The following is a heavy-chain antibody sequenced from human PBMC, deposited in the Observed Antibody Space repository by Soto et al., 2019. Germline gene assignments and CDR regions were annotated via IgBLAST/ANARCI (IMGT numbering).Heavy chain of an antibody. D-gene: IGHD1-26*01. V-gene: IGHV4-4*02. CDR3: ARGGYYFYMDV. CDR2: IHHSGST. Sequence: QVQLQESGPGLVKPSETLSLTCAVAGGSISISNWWSWVRQTPGKGLEWIGQIHHSGSTNYSPSLTSRVNISVDKSKNQFYLKMNSVSAADTAVYYCARGGYYFYMDVWGKGTTGTVSS. J-gene: IGHJ6*03. CDR1: GGSISISNW.